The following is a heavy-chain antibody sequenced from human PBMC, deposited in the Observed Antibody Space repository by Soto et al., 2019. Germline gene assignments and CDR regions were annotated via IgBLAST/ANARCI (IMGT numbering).Heavy chain of an antibody. V-gene: IGHV4-34*01. D-gene: IGHD7-27*01. CDR2: INHSGST. J-gene: IGHJ4*02. Sequence: SETLSLTCAVYGGSFSGYYWSWIRQPPGKGLEWIGEINHSGSTNYNPSLKSRVTISVDTSKNQLSLKLSSVTAADTAVYYCARIPLGRGDFDYWGQGTLVTVSS. CDR1: GGSFSGYY. CDR3: ARIPLGRGDFDY.